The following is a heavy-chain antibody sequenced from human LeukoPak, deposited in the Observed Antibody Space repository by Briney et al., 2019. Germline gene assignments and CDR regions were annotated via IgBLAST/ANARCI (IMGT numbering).Heavy chain of an antibody. V-gene: IGHV1-69*02. Sequence: SVKVSCKASGGTFSSYTISWVRQAPGQGLEWMGRIIPILGIANYVLKFQGRVTITADKSTSTVYMELSSLRSEDTAVYYCARGLVVVPAAILAVAGSFGYWGQGTLVTVSS. CDR2: IIPILGIA. CDR3: ARGLVVVPAAILAVAGSFGY. CDR1: GGTFSSYT. D-gene: IGHD2-2*02. J-gene: IGHJ4*02.